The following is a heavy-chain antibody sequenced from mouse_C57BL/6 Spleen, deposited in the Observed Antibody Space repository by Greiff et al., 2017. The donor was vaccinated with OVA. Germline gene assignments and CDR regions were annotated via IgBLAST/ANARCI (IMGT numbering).Heavy chain of an antibody. CDR2: ILPGRGRT. CDR1: GYTFTGYW. D-gene: IGHD1-1*01. J-gene: IGHJ3*01. V-gene: IGHV1-9*01. CDR3: AREDSTVEAWFAY. Sequence: VQLQQPGAELMKPGASVKLSCKATGYTFTGYWIEWVKQRPGHGLEWIGEILPGRGRTNYNEKFKGKATFTADTSSNTAYMQLSSLTTEDSAICDCAREDSTVEAWFAYWGQGTLVTVSA.